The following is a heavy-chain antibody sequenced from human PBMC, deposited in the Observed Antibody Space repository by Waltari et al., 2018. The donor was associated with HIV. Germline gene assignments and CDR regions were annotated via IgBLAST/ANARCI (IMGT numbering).Heavy chain of an antibody. Sequence: QVQLQESGPGLVKPSQTLSLTCTVAVGPISSSDWSWIRPTAGKGLEWIGRIYTSGSTNSNPSLKSRVTMSVDTSKNQFSLKLSSVTAADTAVYYCAREGYSSGWYLYYFDYWGQGTLVTVSS. CDR3: AREGYSSGWYLYYFDY. J-gene: IGHJ4*02. D-gene: IGHD6-19*01. CDR1: VGPISSSD. CDR2: IYTSGST. V-gene: IGHV4-4*07.